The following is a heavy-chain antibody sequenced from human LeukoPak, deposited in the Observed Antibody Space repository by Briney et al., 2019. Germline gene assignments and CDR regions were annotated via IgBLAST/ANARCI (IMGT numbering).Heavy chain of an antibody. D-gene: IGHD3-10*01. CDR2: IYYSGST. CDR3: ARHAMGMAYYYGSGSYYLRGFFDY. V-gene: IGHV4-39*01. J-gene: IGHJ4*02. Sequence: SETLSLTCTVSGGSISSSSYYWGWIRQPPGKGLEWIGSIYYSGSTYYNPSLKSRVTISVDTSKNQFSLKLSSVTAADTAVYYCARHAMGMAYYYGSGSYYLRGFFDYWGQGTLVTVSS. CDR1: GGSISSSSYY.